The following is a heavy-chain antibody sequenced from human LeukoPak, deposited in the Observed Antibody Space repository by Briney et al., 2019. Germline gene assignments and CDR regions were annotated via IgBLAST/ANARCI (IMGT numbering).Heavy chain of an antibody. D-gene: IGHD2-8*01. J-gene: IGHJ5*02. CDR2: ISYDGSNK. CDR3: ARVGTSSLRDWFDP. CDR1: GFTFCSYE. Sequence: GGSLRLSCAASGFTFCSYEMNWVRQAPGKGLEWVAVISYDGSNKYYVDSVKGRFTISRDNSKNTLYLQMNSLRAEDTAVYYCARVGTSSLRDWFDPWGQGTLVTVSS. V-gene: IGHV3-30*03.